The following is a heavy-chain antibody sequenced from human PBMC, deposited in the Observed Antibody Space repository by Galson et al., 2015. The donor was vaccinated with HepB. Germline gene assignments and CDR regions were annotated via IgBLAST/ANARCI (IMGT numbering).Heavy chain of an antibody. D-gene: IGHD4-17*01. Sequence: SVTVSCKASGSTFTGYYMHWVRQAPGQGLEWMGRINPNSGGTNYAQKFQGRVTMTRDTSISTAYMELSRLRSDDTAVYYCAGEGPVDAFDIWGQGTMVTVSS. CDR2: INPNSGGT. V-gene: IGHV1-2*06. CDR1: GSTFTGYY. J-gene: IGHJ3*02. CDR3: AGEGPVDAFDI.